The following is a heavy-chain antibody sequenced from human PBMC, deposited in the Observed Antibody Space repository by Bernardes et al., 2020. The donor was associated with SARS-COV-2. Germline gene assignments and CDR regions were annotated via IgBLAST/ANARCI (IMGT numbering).Heavy chain of an antibody. CDR2: ISSSSITI. CDR3: ARVGYSGYDFFDY. V-gene: IGHV3-48*01. J-gene: IGHJ4*02. D-gene: IGHD5-12*01. CDR1: GGSISSTS. Sequence: ETLSLTCTVSGGSISSTSYYWGWLLQPPGKGLEWFSYISSSSITIYYADSVKGRFTISRDNAKNSLFLQMNSLRAEDTAVYYCARVGYSGYDFFDYWGQGTLVTVSS.